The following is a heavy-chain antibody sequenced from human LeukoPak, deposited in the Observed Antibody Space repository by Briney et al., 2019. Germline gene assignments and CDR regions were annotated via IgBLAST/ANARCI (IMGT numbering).Heavy chain of an antibody. Sequence: TPSETLSLTCTVSGGSISSYYWSWIRQPPGKGLEWIGYIYYSGSTNYNPSLKSRVTISVDTSKNQFSLKLSSVTAADTAVYYCAGRGYSYGYDGFDYWGKGTLVTVSS. V-gene: IGHV4-59*08. CDR1: GGSISSYY. CDR3: AGRGYSYGYDGFDY. D-gene: IGHD5-18*01. J-gene: IGHJ4*02. CDR2: IYYSGST.